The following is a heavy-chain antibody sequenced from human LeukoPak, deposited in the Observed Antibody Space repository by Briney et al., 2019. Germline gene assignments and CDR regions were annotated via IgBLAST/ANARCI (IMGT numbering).Heavy chain of an antibody. CDR1: GYTFTSYG. V-gene: IGHV1-18*01. CDR2: ISAYNGNT. J-gene: IGHJ6*02. D-gene: IGHD4-23*01. CDR3: ATPVADYYYYGMDV. Sequence: ASVKVSCKASGYTFTSYGISWVRQAPGQVLEWMGWISAYNGNTNYAQKLQGRVTMTTDTSTSTAYMELRSLRSDDTAVYYCATPVADYYYYGMDVWGQGTTVTVSS.